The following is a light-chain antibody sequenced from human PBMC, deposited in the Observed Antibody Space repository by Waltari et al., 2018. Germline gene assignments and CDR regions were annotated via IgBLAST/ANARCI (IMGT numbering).Light chain of an antibody. J-gene: IGKJ2*03. V-gene: IGKV3-11*01. CDR2: EAS. Sequence: ELVLTPSPATLSLSPGERPTLSCRASQTVGTYLACYQQKPGQAPRLLIYEASNRATGISARLSGSGSGTDFTLTISSLEPGDSAVYYCQQRSDRPPVSFGQGTKLEIK. CDR1: QTVGTY. CDR3: QQRSDRPPVS.